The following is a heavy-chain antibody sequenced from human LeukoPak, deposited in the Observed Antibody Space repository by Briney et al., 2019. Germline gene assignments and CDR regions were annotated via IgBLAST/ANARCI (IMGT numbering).Heavy chain of an antibody. Sequence: GGSLRLSCAASGFTFSSYWMHWVRQAPGKGLVWVSRINSDGSTTNYADSVKGRFTISRDNAKNSLYLQVNSLRAEDTAVYYCATGLAYCGGDCYSGFDYWGQGTLVTVSS. V-gene: IGHV3-74*01. CDR1: GFTFSSYW. CDR2: INSDGSTT. D-gene: IGHD2-21*02. J-gene: IGHJ4*02. CDR3: ATGLAYCGGDCYSGFDY.